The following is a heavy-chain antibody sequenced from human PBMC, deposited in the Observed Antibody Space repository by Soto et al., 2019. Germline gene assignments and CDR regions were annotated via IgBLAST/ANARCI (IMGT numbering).Heavy chain of an antibody. Sequence: GESLKISCAASGFTFSSYEMNWVRQAPGKGLEWVSYISSSGSTIYYADSVKGRFTISRDNAKNSLYLQMNSLRAEDTAVYYCARVGYCSSTSCYDAFDIWGQGTMVTVSS. J-gene: IGHJ3*02. CDR1: GFTFSSYE. D-gene: IGHD2-2*01. V-gene: IGHV3-48*03. CDR2: ISSSGSTI. CDR3: ARVGYCSSTSCYDAFDI.